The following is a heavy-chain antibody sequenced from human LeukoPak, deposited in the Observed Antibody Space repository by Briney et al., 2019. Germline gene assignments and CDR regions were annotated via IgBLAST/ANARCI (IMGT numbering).Heavy chain of an antibody. CDR2: INLNSGGT. J-gene: IGHJ4*02. V-gene: IGHV1-2*02. CDR3: ARDHAIFGVVTPDY. Sequence: ASVKVSCMASGYTFTGYYTHWVRQAPGQGLEWMGWINLNSGGTNYAQKFQGRVTMTRDTSISTAYMELSRLRSDDTAVYYCARDHAIFGVVTPDYWGQGTLVTVSS. CDR1: GYTFTGYY. D-gene: IGHD3-3*01.